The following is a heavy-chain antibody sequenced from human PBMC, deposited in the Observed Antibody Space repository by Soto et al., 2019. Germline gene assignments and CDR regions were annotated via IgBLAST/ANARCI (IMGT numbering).Heavy chain of an antibody. V-gene: IGHV3-7*01. D-gene: IGHD6-19*01. CDR1: GFTFSSYW. Sequence: GGSLRLSCAASGFTFSSYWMSWVRQAPGKGLEWVANIKQDGSEKYYVDSVKGRFTISRDNAKNSLYLQMNSLRAEDTAVYYCARDGLIAVAGTDAFDIWGQGTMVTVSS. CDR2: IKQDGSEK. CDR3: ARDGLIAVAGTDAFDI. J-gene: IGHJ3*02.